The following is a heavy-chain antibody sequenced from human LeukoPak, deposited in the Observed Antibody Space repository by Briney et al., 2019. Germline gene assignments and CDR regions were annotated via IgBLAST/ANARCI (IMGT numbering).Heavy chain of an antibody. Sequence: SVKVSCNLAAPTFSSYAISWVRQAPGQGLEWMGRIISIFGTANYAQKFQGRVTITTDESTSTAYMELSSLRSEDTAVYYCAGGGYSYGYILDPWGQGTLVTVSS. J-gene: IGHJ5*02. CDR2: IISIFGTA. V-gene: IGHV1-69*05. D-gene: IGHD5-18*01. CDR1: APTFSSYA. CDR3: AGGGYSYGYILDP.